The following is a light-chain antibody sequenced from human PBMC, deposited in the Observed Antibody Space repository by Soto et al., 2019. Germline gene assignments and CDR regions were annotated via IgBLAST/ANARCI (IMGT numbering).Light chain of an antibody. V-gene: IGKV3-15*01. Sequence: EVVMTQSPATVSVSPGEGVTLSCRASQTISNDLAWYQQKPGQAPRLLIYGASTRATGVPARFSGGGSGTEFTLTISSLQSEDFAFYYCQQNNKCPPVIFGGGTKVEIK. CDR1: QTISND. CDR2: GAS. J-gene: IGKJ4*01. CDR3: QQNNKCPPVI.